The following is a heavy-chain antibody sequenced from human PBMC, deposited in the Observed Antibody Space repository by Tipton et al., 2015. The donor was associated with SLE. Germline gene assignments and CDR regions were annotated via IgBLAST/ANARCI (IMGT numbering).Heavy chain of an antibody. CDR1: GFTFSTYA. CDR2: ISYDGSNK. D-gene: IGHD3-10*01. J-gene: IGHJ6*03. CDR3: ARALLWFGDYMDV. V-gene: IGHV3-30*04. Sequence: RSLRLSCAASGFTFSTYAMNWVRQAPGKGPEWVAVISYDGSNKYYADSVKGRFTISRDNSKNPLYLQMNSLRAEDTAMYYCARALLWFGDYMDVWGKGTTVTVSS.